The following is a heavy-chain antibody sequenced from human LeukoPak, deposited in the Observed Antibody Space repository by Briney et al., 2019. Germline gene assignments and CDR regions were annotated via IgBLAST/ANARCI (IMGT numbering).Heavy chain of an antibody. J-gene: IGHJ4*02. Sequence: SQTLSLTCAISGDSVSSNSAAWNWIRQSPSRGLEWPGRTYYRSKWYNDYAVFVKSQITINPDTSKNHFSLKRNSVTPEDTAVYSWARDSPGIAVAGDFDYWGQGTLVTVSS. CDR2: TYYRSKWYN. D-gene: IGHD6-19*01. CDR3: ARDSPGIAVAGDFDY. CDR1: GDSVSSNSAA. V-gene: IGHV6-1*01.